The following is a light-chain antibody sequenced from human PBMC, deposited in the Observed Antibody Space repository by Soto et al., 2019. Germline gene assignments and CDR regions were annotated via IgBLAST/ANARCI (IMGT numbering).Light chain of an antibody. V-gene: IGKV3-15*01. CDR1: QSISSN. CDR3: QQNNHWLWT. J-gene: IGKJ1*01. CDR2: GAS. Sequence: ERVMTQSPATLSVSPGERATLSCRASQSISSNLAWYQQKPGQAPRLLIYGASTRATGIPARFSGSGSGTEFTLTITSLQSEDFAVYYCQQNNHWLWTFGQGTKVDIK.